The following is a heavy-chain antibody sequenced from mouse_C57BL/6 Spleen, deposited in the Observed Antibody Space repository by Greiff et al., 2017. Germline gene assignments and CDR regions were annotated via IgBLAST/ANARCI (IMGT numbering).Heavy chain of an antibody. CDR3: ARNYDYEGYYYAMDY. CDR2: IYPGDGDT. V-gene: IGHV1-80*01. J-gene: IGHJ4*01. Sequence: QVQLQQSGAELVKPGASVKISCKASGYAFSSYWMNWVKQRPGKGLEWIGQIYPGDGDTNYNGKFKGKATLTADKSSSTAYMQLSSLTSEDSAVYFCARNYDYEGYYYAMDYWGQGTSVTVSS. D-gene: IGHD2-4*01. CDR1: GYAFSSYW.